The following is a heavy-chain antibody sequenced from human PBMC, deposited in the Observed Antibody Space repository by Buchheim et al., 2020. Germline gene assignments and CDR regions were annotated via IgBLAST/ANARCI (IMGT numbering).Heavy chain of an antibody. CDR2: INSNGSTI. J-gene: IGHJ4*02. V-gene: IGHV3-11*01. D-gene: IGHD1-20*01. Sequence: QVQLVESGGGLVKPGGSLRLSCAASGFSFNDYYKNLIRQAPGKGLEWISYINSNGSTIKYADSVKGRFTIYRDNAKNSLYLQMNSLTAEDTAVYYCASMYNWNDAVPIDYWGQGTL. CDR1: GFSFNDYY. CDR3: ASMYNWNDAVPIDY.